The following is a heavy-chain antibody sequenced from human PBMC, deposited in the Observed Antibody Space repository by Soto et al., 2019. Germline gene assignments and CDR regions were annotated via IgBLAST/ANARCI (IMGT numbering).Heavy chain of an antibody. CDR3: ARVYTTTLVTPVETFDY. D-gene: IGHD4-17*01. V-gene: IGHV3-7*03. Sequence: GGSLRLSCAASGFTFSRFWMTWVRQAPGKGLEWVANIKEDGSAKYYVDSVRGRFTISRDNAKNLLYLQMSSLRAEDTAVYFCARVYTTTLVTPVETFDYWGQGTLVTVSS. CDR1: GFTFSRFW. J-gene: IGHJ4*02. CDR2: IKEDGSAK.